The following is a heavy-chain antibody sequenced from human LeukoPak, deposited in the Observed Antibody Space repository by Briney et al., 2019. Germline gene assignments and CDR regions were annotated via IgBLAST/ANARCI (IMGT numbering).Heavy chain of an antibody. J-gene: IGHJ5*02. Sequence: GGSLRLSCAAPGFTFSNAWMSWVRQAPGKGLEWVGRIKSKTDGGTTDYAAPEKGRFTISRDDSKNTLYLQMNSLKTEDTAVYYCTTARSSWSNWFDPWGQGTLVTVSS. V-gene: IGHV3-15*01. D-gene: IGHD1-26*01. CDR1: GFTFSNAW. CDR3: TTARSSWSNWFDP. CDR2: IKSKTDGGTT.